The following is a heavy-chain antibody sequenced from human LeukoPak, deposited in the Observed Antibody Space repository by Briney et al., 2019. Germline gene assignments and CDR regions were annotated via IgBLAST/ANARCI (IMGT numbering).Heavy chain of an antibody. Sequence: GGSLRLSCAVSGFDFSQHWMTWVRQAPGKGLEGVADIKRGGSEKNYVDSVKGRFTISRDNAKNSLYLQMNSLRAEDTAVYYCARDEYGRSRNPSRPLCDYWGQGTPVTVSS. CDR1: GFDFSQHW. CDR3: ARDEYGRSRNPSRPLCDY. D-gene: IGHD4-17*01. V-gene: IGHV3-7*01. J-gene: IGHJ4*02. CDR2: IKRGGSEK.